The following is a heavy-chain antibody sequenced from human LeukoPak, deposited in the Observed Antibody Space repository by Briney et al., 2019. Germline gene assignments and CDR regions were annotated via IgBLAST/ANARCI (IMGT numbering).Heavy chain of an antibody. Sequence: GGSLRLSCAASGFTFSSYSMNWVRQAPGKGLGWVSSISSSSSYIYYADSVKGRFTISRDNAKNSLYLQMNSLRAEDTAVYYCARDGDSGYSYFDYWGQGTLVTVSS. CDR1: GFTFSSYS. V-gene: IGHV3-21*01. CDR2: ISSSSSYI. D-gene: IGHD3-22*01. CDR3: ARDGDSGYSYFDY. J-gene: IGHJ4*02.